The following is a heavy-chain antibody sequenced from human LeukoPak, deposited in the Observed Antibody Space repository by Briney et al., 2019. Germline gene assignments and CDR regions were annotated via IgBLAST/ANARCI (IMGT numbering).Heavy chain of an antibody. CDR3: ARHGYSRPFDY. D-gene: IGHD6-13*01. CDR2: IYYSGIA. Sequence: PQTLCLTCTVSGGSISSYYWSWIRQPPGQGVEWIGDIYYSGIANYNPSLNSPVTISVDTSKNPFSLKLSSVTAADTAVYYCARHGYSRPFDYWGQGTLVTVSS. CDR1: GGSISSYY. V-gene: IGHV4-59*08. J-gene: IGHJ4*02.